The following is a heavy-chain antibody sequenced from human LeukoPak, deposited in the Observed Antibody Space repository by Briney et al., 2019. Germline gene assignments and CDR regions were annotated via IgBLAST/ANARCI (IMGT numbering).Heavy chain of an antibody. CDR3: ARTYYYDNSAVFGY. D-gene: IGHD3-22*01. CDR1: GFTFSSYS. V-gene: IGHV3-21*01. Sequence: GGSLRLSCATSGFTFSSYSMNWVRQAPGKGLEWVSSISSSSSYINYADSVEGRFTISRDNAKNSLYPQMNSLRAEDTAVYYCARTYYYDNSAVFGYWGQGTLVTVSS. J-gene: IGHJ4*02. CDR2: ISSSSSYI.